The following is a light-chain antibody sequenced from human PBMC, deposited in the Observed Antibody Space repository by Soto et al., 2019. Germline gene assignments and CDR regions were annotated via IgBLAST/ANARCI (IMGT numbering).Light chain of an antibody. CDR1: SSNIGAGYD. J-gene: IGLJ3*02. CDR2: GNS. Sequence: QSVLTQPPSVSGAPGQRVTISCTGSSSNIGAGYDVHWYQQLPGTGPKLLIYGNSNRPSGVPDRFFGSKSGTSASLAITGLQAEDEAEYYCQSYDSSLSAWVFGGGTKLTVL. CDR3: QSYDSSLSAWV. V-gene: IGLV1-40*01.